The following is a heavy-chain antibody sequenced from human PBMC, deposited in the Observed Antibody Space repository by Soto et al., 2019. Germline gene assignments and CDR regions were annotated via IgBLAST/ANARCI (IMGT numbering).Heavy chain of an antibody. CDR2: INPNSGGT. J-gene: IGHJ6*02. D-gene: IGHD3-10*01. Sequence: ASVKVSCKASGYTFTGYYMHWVRQAPGQGLEWMGWINPNSGGTNYAQKFQGWVTMTRDTSISTAYMELSRLRSDDTAVYYCARDVVYGSDHYGMDVWGQGTTVTVSS. CDR1: GYTFTGYY. V-gene: IGHV1-2*04. CDR3: ARDVVYGSDHYGMDV.